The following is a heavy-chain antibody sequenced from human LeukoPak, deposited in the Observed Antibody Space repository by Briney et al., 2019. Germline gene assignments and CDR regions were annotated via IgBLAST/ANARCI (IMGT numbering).Heavy chain of an antibody. Sequence: WASVTVSCKASGGTLSSNAINWVRQAPGQGLEWMGGIIPFFPATNYAQKFQGRVTITADESTNTAYMELSRLRSEDTAVYYCARMEGYSYSDSWGQGTLVTVSS. J-gene: IGHJ4*02. CDR3: ARMEGYSYSDS. CDR1: GGTLSSNA. CDR2: IIPFFPAT. D-gene: IGHD1-1*01. V-gene: IGHV1-69*13.